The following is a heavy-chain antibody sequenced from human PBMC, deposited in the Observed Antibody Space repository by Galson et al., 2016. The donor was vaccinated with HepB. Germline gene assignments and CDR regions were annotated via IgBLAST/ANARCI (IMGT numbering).Heavy chain of an antibody. V-gene: IGHV3-21*06. CDR2: ISGGSQHI. J-gene: IGHJ4*02. CDR3: ARQVAGLSD. CDR1: GFTFSNCA. Sequence: SLRLSCAASGFTFSNCAMTWVRQAPGKELEWVSSISGGSQHIYYTDSVNGRFAISRDNAANSVFLEMNSLRVDDSGVYFCARQVAGLSDWGQGSLVIVSS. D-gene: IGHD6-19*01.